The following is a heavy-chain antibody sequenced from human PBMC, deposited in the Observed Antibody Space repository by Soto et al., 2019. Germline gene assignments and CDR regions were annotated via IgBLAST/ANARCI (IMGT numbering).Heavy chain of an antibody. V-gene: IGHV1-69*13. Sequence: GASVKVSCKASGGTFSSYAISWVRQAPGQGLEWMGGIIPIFGTANYAQKFQGRVTITADESTSTAYMELSSLRSEDTAVYYCAREGAPYCGGDCPFDYWGQGTLVTVSS. CDR1: GGTFSSYA. J-gene: IGHJ4*02. CDR3: AREGAPYCGGDCPFDY. D-gene: IGHD2-21*02. CDR2: IIPIFGTA.